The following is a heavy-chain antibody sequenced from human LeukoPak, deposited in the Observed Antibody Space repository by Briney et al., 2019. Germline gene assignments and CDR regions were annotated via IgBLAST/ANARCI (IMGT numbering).Heavy chain of an antibody. V-gene: IGHV3-7*01. CDR3: ARVGAWDLQRVFDY. CDR2: IKQDGAEK. Sequence: GGALRLSCAASGFRFGDYWMTWARHVPGKGLEWVANIKQDGAEKHYAESVEGRFIISRDNAKNSLYLEMDSLKVEDTAVYYCARVGAWDLQRVFDYWGQGTLVTVSS. J-gene: IGHJ4*02. CDR1: GFRFGDYW. D-gene: IGHD1-26*01.